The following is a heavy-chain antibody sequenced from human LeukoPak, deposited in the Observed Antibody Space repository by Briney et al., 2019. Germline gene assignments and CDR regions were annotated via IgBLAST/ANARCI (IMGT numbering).Heavy chain of an antibody. CDR2: MNPNSGNT. CDR1: GYTFTSYD. CDR3: ARGKLLRYFDRLTRLRENWFDP. J-gene: IGHJ5*02. Sequence: ASVKVSCKASGYTFTSYDINWVRQATGQGLEWMGWMNPNSGNTGYAQKFQGRVTMTRNTSISTAYMELSSLRSEDTAVYYCARGKLLRYFDRLTRLRENWFDPWGQGTLVTVSS. D-gene: IGHD3-9*01. V-gene: IGHV1-8*01.